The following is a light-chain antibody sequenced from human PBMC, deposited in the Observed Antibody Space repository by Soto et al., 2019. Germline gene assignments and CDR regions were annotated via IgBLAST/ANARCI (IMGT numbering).Light chain of an antibody. J-gene: IGLJ1*01. CDR3: AAWDDSLSGLYV. V-gene: IGLV1-47*02. CDR1: SSSIGRNY. CDR2: SNN. Sequence: QSVLTQPPSASGTPGQRVTISCSASSSSIGRNYVYWYQQLPGTAPKLLIFSNNQRPSGVPDRFSGSRSGTSASLAISELRSEDEAVYYCAAWDDSLSGLYVFGAGTKVTVL.